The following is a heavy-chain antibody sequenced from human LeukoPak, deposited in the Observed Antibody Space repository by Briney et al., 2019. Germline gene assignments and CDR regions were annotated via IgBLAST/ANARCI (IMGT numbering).Heavy chain of an antibody. V-gene: IGHV4-31*03. CDR1: GGSISSGGYY. CDR2: IYYSGST. CDR3: ARVMITFGGVLYGMDV. D-gene: IGHD3-16*01. Sequence: SETLSLTCTVSGGSISSGGYYWGWIRQHPGKGLEWIGYIYYSGSTYYNPSLKSRVTISVDTSKNQFSLKLSSVTAADTAVYYCARVMITFGGVLYGMDVWGQGTTVTVSS. J-gene: IGHJ6*02.